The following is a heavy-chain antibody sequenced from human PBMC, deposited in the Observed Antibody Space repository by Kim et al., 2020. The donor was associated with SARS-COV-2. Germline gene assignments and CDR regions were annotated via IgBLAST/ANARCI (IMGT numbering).Heavy chain of an antibody. Sequence: GGSLRLSCAASGFTFSDYAMTWVRQVPGEGLDWVSSIDKNGRNIYYTDSAKGRFTISRDNSKHTLYLQMNSLRAADTAVYYCAKQGRDTSSWYNFDYWG. CDR1: GFTFSDYA. CDR2: IDKNGRNI. V-gene: IGHV3-23*05. D-gene: IGHD6-13*01. CDR3: AKQGRDTSSWYNFDY. J-gene: IGHJ4*01.